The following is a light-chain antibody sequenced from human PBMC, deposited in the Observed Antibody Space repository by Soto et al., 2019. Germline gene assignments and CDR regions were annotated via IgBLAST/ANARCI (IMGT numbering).Light chain of an antibody. CDR1: ETVAGSY. V-gene: IGKV3-20*01. Sequence: EIVWTRSPGTLSLYPGERATLSCRASETVAGSYLACYQQKPGQAPRLLIHGASTRATGIADRFSGSGSGTDFTLTISRLEPEDFAVYYCQLYGTSPKTFGQGSKVDIK. CDR2: GAS. J-gene: IGKJ1*01. CDR3: QLYGTSPKT.